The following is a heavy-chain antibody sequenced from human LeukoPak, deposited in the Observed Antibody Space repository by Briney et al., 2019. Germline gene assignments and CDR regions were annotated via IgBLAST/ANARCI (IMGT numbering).Heavy chain of an antibody. V-gene: IGHV4-59*12. Sequence: PSETLSLTCTVSGGSISSYYWSWIRQPPGKGLEWIGYIYYSGSTYYNPSLKSRVTISVDTSKNQFSLKLSSVTAADTAVYYCARVGGRGLDAFDIWGQGTMVTVSS. D-gene: IGHD3-10*01. CDR1: GGSISSYY. CDR2: IYYSGST. CDR3: ARVGGRGLDAFDI. J-gene: IGHJ3*02.